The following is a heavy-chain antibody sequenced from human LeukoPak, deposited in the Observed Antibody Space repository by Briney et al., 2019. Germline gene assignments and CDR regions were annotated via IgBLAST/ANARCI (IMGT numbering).Heavy chain of an antibody. J-gene: IGHJ6*03. V-gene: IGHV3-23*01. CDR1: GYTFSSYA. CDR3: AKGGSFDWLNYYYMDV. Sequence: GGSLRLSCADSGYTFSSYAMSWVRQAPGKGLEWVSAISGSGGSTYYADSVKGRFTISRDNSKNTLYLQMNSLRAEDTAVYYCAKGGSFDWLNYYYMDVWGKGTTVIISS. D-gene: IGHD3-9*01. CDR2: ISGSGGST.